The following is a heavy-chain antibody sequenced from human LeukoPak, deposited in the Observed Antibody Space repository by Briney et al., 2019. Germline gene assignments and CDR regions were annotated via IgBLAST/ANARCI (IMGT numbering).Heavy chain of an antibody. D-gene: IGHD6-19*01. CDR2: IYSSGST. Sequence: SETLSLTCTVSGGSISSYYWTWIRQPAGKGLEWIGRIYSSGSTDYNPSRKSRLTMSLDMSKNQISLELTSVTAADTAMYYCSRGLVYSSGYDYGSDVWGQGTTVTVSS. CDR3: SRGLVYSSGYDYGSDV. J-gene: IGHJ6*02. CDR1: GGSISSYY. V-gene: IGHV4-4*07.